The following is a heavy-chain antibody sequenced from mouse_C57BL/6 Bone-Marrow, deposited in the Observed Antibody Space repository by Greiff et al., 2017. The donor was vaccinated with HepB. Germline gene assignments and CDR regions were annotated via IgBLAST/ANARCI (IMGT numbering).Heavy chain of an antibody. D-gene: IGHD2-3*01. CDR1: GYTFTSYW. V-gene: IGHV1-50*01. Sequence: VQLQQPGAELVKPGASVKLSCKASGYTFTSYWMQWVKQRPGQGLEWIGEIDPSDSYTNYNQKFKGKATLTVDTSSSTAYMQLSSLTSEDSAVYYCAREGIYDGYYDYWGQGTTLTVSS. CDR3: AREGIYDGYYDY. CDR2: IDPSDSYT. J-gene: IGHJ2*01.